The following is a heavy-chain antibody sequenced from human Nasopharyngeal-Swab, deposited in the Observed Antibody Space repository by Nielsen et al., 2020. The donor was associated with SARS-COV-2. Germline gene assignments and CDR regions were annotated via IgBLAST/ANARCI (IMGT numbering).Heavy chain of an antibody. CDR1: GFTFSSYA. J-gene: IGHJ4*02. CDR3: VNGDSGSYWEDPGY. D-gene: IGHD1-26*01. CDR2: ISSNGGST. Sequence: GESLKISCSASGFTFSSYAMHWVRQAPGKGLEYVSAISSNGGSTYYADSVKGRFTISRDNSKNTLYLQMSSLRAEDTAVYYCVNGDSGSYWEDPGYWGQGTLVTVSS. V-gene: IGHV3-64D*06.